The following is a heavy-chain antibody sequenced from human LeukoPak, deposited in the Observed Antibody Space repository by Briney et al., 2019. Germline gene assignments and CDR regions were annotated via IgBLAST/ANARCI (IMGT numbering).Heavy chain of an antibody. V-gene: IGHV4-61*02. D-gene: IGHD6-13*01. Sequence: SETLSLTCTVSGGSISSGSYYWSWIRQPAGKGLEWIGRIYTSGSTNYNPSLKSRVTISVDTSKNQFSLKLNSVTAADTAVYYCARLDDRAARIAVGRSSTWSSRRGFDYWGQGTLVTVSS. CDR1: GGSISSGSYY. J-gene: IGHJ4*02. CDR2: IYTSGST. CDR3: ARLDDRAARIAVGRSSTWSSRRGFDY.